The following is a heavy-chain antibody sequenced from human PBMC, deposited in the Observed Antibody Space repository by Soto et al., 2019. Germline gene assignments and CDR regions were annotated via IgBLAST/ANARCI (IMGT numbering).Heavy chain of an antibody. D-gene: IGHD1-26*01. CDR1: GGSISSYY. CDR2: IYYGGST. J-gene: IGHJ4*02. Sequence: SETLSLTCTVSGGSISSYYWSWIRQPPGKGLEWIGYIYYGGSTNYNPSLKSRVTISVDTSKNQFSLKLSSVTAADTAVYYCARDPDQGAFDYWGQGTLVTVSS. V-gene: IGHV4-59*01. CDR3: ARDPDQGAFDY.